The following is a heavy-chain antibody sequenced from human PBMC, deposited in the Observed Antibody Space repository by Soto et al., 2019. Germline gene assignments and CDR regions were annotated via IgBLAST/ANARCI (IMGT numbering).Heavy chain of an antibody. CDR2: IYSGGST. CDR1: GFTVSSNY. Sequence: PGGSLRLSSAASGFTVSSNYMSWVRQAPGKGLEWVSVIYSGGSTYYADSVKGRFTISRDNSKNTLYLQMNSLRAEDTAVYYCARDPIRPDTYYDFWSGGGDYGMDVWGQGTTVTVSS. J-gene: IGHJ6*02. D-gene: IGHD3-3*01. V-gene: IGHV3-53*01. CDR3: ARDPIRPDTYYDFWSGGGDYGMDV.